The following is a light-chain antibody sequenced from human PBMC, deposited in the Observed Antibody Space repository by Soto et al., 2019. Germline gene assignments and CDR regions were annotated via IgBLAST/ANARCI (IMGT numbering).Light chain of an antibody. J-gene: IGLJ2*01. CDR3: AAWDDTLNGHVV. Sequence: QSVLTQPPSASGTPGQRVTISCSGSSSNIGSNSANWYQQLPGTAPKLVMYSTNQRPSGVPDRFSGSKSGTSASLAISDLQSEDEADYYCAAWDDTLNGHVVFGGGTKLT. V-gene: IGLV1-44*01. CDR1: SSNIGSNS. CDR2: STN.